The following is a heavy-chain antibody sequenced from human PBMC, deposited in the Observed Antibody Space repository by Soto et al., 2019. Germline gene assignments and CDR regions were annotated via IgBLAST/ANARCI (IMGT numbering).Heavy chain of an antibody. D-gene: IGHD1-26*01. J-gene: IGHJ4*02. CDR1: GFTFSSFS. Sequence: LRLSCSASGFTFSSFSMNWVRQAPGKGLEWVSYITTSSAMYYADSVKGRSTISRDNAKNSLYLQMNSLRDEDTAVYYCVRDPPGSHFESWGEGILVTVSS. V-gene: IGHV3-48*02. CDR3: VRDPPGSHFES. CDR2: ITTSSAM.